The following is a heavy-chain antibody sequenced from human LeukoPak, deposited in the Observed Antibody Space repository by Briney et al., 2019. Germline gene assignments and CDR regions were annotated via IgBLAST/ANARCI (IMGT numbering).Heavy chain of an antibody. Sequence: PSQTLSLTCTVSGGSISSGDYYWSWIRQPPGTGLEWLGYMYYSGSTYYNPSLKSRVTISVDTSKNQFSLKLSPVTAADTAVYYCARGRAGYSSSRYYYYMDVWGKGTTVTVSS. D-gene: IGHD6-13*01. J-gene: IGHJ6*03. V-gene: IGHV4-30-4*08. CDR2: MYYSGST. CDR1: GGSISSGDYY. CDR3: ARGRAGYSSSRYYYYMDV.